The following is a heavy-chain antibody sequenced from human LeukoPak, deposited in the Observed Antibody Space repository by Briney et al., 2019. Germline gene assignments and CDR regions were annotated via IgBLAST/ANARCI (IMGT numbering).Heavy chain of an antibody. CDR3: ARRFHVYSSSSFAFDI. V-gene: IGHV3-21*01. J-gene: IGHJ3*02. CDR1: GFTFSSYS. Sequence: GGSLRLSCAASGFTFSSYSMNWVRQAPGKGLEWVSSISSSSSYIYYADSVKGRFTISRDNAKNSLYLQMNSLRAEDTAVYYCARRFHVYSSSSFAFDIWGQGTMVTVSS. CDR2: ISSSSSYI. D-gene: IGHD6-6*01.